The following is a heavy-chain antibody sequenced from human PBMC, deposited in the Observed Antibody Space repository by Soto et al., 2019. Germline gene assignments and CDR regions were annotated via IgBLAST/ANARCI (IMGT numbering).Heavy chain of an antibody. J-gene: IGHJ4*02. CDR3: AKDRGPLRQWLIDPFDY. CDR2: ISYDGTKT. Sequence: QVQLVESGGGVVQPGRSLRVSCAASGFTFSIYAMHWVRQAPGTGLEWVAVISYDGTKTYYADSVKGRFTISRDNSKNTVYLQMNSLRDEDTAVYYCAKDRGPLRQWLIDPFDYWGQGNLVTVSP. D-gene: IGHD6-19*01. CDR1: GFTFSIYA. V-gene: IGHV3-30*18.